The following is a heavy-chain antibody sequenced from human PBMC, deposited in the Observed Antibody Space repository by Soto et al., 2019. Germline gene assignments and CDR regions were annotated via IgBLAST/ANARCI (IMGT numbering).Heavy chain of an antibody. V-gene: IGHV3-9*01. CDR2: ISWNSGSI. D-gene: IGHD3-10*01. Sequence: GGSLRLSCAASGFTFDDYAMHWVRQAPGKGLEWVSGISWNSGSIGYADSVKGRFTISRDNAKNSLYLQMNSLRAEDTALYYCAKDNMVRGVIIRISAFDYWGQGALVTVSS. CDR1: GFTFDDYA. J-gene: IGHJ4*02. CDR3: AKDNMVRGVIIRISAFDY.